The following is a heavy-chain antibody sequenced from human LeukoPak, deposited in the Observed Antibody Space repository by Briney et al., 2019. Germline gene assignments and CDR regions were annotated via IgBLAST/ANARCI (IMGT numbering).Heavy chain of an antibody. CDR2: IYYSGST. CDR1: GGSISSGDYY. V-gene: IGHV4-30-4*01. D-gene: IGHD3-22*01. Sequence: SETLSLTCTVSGGSISSGDYYWSWIRQPPGKGLEWIGYIYYSGSTYYNPSLKSRVTISVDTSKNQFSLKLSSVTAADTAVYYCARVGSSGYYPEDYWGQGTLVTVSS. CDR3: ARVGSSGYYPEDY. J-gene: IGHJ4*02.